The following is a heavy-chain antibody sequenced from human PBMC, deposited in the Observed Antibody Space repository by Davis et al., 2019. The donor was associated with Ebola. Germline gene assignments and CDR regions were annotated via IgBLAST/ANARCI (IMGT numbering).Heavy chain of an antibody. CDR3: AREGGGWLQLRPYYFDY. CDR2: ISGSGGST. Sequence: GESLKISCAASGFTFSSYAMSWVRQAPGKGLEWVSAISGSGGSTYYADSVKGRFTISRDNSKNTLYLQMNSLRAEDTAVYYCAREGGGWLQLRPYYFDYWGQGTLVTVSS. J-gene: IGHJ4*02. V-gene: IGHV3-23*01. D-gene: IGHD5-24*01. CDR1: GFTFSSYA.